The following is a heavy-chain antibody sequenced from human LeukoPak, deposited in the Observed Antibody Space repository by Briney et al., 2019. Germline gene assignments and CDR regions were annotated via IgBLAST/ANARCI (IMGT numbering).Heavy chain of an antibody. D-gene: IGHD2-2*01. CDR2: FWGDGTTT. Sequence: GSLRLSRAASGFHFRNYWMHWVRQSPGEVVVWVLRFWGDGTTTNYAASVKARFTISRDSSKNTLYLQMNSLRAEDTAVYYCARVMGRYCSSTSCYVDYWGQGTLVTVSS. V-gene: IGHV3-74*01. CDR3: ARVMGRYCSSTSCYVDY. CDR1: GFHFRNYW. J-gene: IGHJ4*02.